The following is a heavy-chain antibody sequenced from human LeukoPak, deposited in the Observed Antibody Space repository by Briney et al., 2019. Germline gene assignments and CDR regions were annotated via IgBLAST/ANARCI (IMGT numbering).Heavy chain of an antibody. CDR2: IYHTGAT. V-gene: IGHV4-38-2*02. D-gene: IGHD3-9*01. Sequence: SETLSLTCAASGYSISSGYFWVWIRPPPGKGLQWIGSIYHTGATYYNPSLTSPVTISIDTSKNQFSLELNSVTAADTAVYYCARDLGLTISANWFDPWGQGTLVTVSS. CDR1: GYSISSGYF. CDR3: ARDLGLTISANWFDP. J-gene: IGHJ5*02.